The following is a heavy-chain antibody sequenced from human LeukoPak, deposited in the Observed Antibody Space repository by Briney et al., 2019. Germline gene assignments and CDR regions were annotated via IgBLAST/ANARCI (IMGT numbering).Heavy chain of an antibody. J-gene: IGHJ5*02. D-gene: IGHD3-22*01. CDR1: GYTFTGHY. CDR3: ARGPPRITMIVVVIPRGWFDP. Sequence: ASVKVSCKASGYTFTGHYMHWVRQATGQGLEWMGWMNPNSGNTGYAQKFQGRVTMTRNTSISTAYMELSSLRSEDTAVYYCARGPPRITMIVVVIPRGWFDPWGQGTLVTVSS. V-gene: IGHV1-8*02. CDR2: MNPNSGNT.